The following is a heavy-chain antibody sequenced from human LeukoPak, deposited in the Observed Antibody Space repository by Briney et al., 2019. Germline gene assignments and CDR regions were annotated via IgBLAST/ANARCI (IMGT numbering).Heavy chain of an antibody. J-gene: IGHJ4*02. V-gene: IGHV1-18*01. Sequence: GASVKVSCKASGYTFTSYGISWVRQAPGQGLEWMGWINAYNGNTNYAQKLQGRVTMTRDTSISTAYMELSRLRSDDTAVYYCARGGSLSLYDSSGYIDYWGQGTLVTVSS. D-gene: IGHD3-22*01. CDR1: GYTFTSYG. CDR2: INAYNGNT. CDR3: ARGGSLSLYDSSGYIDY.